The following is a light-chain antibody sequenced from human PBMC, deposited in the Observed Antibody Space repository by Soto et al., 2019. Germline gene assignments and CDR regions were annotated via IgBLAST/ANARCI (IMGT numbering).Light chain of an antibody. CDR3: QQYNSYSGT. CDR1: QSISSY. J-gene: IGKJ1*01. CDR2: AAS. Sequence: IPMTQSPSSLSASVGDRVTITCRASQSISSYLNWYQQKPGKAPKLLIYAASSLQSGVPSRFSGSGSGTEFTLTISSLQPDDFATYYCQQYNSYSGTFGQGTKVDI. V-gene: IGKV1-39*01.